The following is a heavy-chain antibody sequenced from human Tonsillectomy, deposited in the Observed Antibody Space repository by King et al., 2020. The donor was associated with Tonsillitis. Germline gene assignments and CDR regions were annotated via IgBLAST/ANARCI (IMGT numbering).Heavy chain of an antibody. V-gene: IGHV4-34*01. Sequence: VQLQQWGAGLLKPSETLSLTCGVFGGSFSTYYWSWIRQPPGKGLEWIGEINHSGSTNYNPSLQSRISISVDTSKNQFFLKLNSVTAADTAVYYCASPLHYSSSGWGWFFPWGQGTLGSVSS. D-gene: IGHD3-22*01. J-gene: IGHJ5*02. CDR3: ASPLHYSSSGWGWFFP. CDR1: GGSFSTYY. CDR2: INHSGST.